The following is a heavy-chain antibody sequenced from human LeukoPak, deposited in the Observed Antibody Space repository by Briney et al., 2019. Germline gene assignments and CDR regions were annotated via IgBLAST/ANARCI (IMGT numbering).Heavy chain of an antibody. J-gene: IGHJ5*02. Sequence: GGSLRLSCAASGFTFSSYNMNWVRQAPGKGLVRVSRINSDGSSTSYADSVKGRFTISRDNAKNTLYLQMNSLRAEDTAVYYCARKGSGWDEFDPWGQGTLVTVSS. CDR1: GFTFSSYN. D-gene: IGHD6-19*01. CDR3: ARKGSGWDEFDP. CDR2: INSDGSST. V-gene: IGHV3-74*01.